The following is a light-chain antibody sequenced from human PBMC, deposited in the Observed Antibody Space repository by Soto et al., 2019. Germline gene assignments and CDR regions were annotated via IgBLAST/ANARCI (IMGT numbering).Light chain of an antibody. J-gene: IGKJ1*01. Sequence: EIVLTQSPGIMYLSPGEKPTLSFRPSKPVGGGYLAWYQQKPGQAPRLLIFGTSTRATGIPDRFSGGGSGTDFTLTISRLDPEDYAVYFCQQYDSIPPWTFGQGTRVEVK. V-gene: IGKV3-20*01. CDR3: QQYDSIPPWT. CDR2: GTS. CDR1: KPVGGGY.